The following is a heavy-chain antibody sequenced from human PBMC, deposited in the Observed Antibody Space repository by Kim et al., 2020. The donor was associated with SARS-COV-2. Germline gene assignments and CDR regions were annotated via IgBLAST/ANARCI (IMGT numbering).Heavy chain of an antibody. Sequence: SLKSRVTMSVDPSKNQFSLKLSSVTAADTAVYYCARTYYYDSSGYQHFGYWGQGTLVTVSS. J-gene: IGHJ4*02. V-gene: IGHV4-31*02. CDR3: ARTYYYDSSGYQHFGY. D-gene: IGHD3-22*01.